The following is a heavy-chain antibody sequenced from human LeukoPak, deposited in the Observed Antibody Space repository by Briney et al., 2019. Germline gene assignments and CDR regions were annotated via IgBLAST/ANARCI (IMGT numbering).Heavy chain of an antibody. CDR1: GGSISSYY. CDR2: TYYSGST. V-gene: IGHV4-59*01. J-gene: IGHJ5*02. Sequence: SVTLSLTCTVSGGSISSYYWSWIRQPPGKGLEWIGYTYYSGSTNYNPSLKSRVTISVDTSKNQFSLKLSSVTAADTAVYYCAGTRYCSGGSCYPRGGRFDPWGQGTLVTVSS. D-gene: IGHD2-15*01. CDR3: AGTRYCSGGSCYPRGGRFDP.